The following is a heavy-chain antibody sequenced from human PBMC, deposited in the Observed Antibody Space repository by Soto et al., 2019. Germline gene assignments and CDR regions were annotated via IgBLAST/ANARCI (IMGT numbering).Heavy chain of an antibody. CDR3: ALPGSGSYYDAFDI. CDR1: GYSFTSYW. CDR2: IHPGDSDT. V-gene: IGHV5-51*01. D-gene: IGHD1-26*01. J-gene: IGHJ3*02. Sequence: PGESLKISCNGSGYSFTSYWSGWVRQIPGEGLEWMGIIHPGDSDTRYSPSFHGQVTISADKSISTAYLQWSSLKASDTAMYYCALPGSGSYYDAFDIWGQGTMVTVSS.